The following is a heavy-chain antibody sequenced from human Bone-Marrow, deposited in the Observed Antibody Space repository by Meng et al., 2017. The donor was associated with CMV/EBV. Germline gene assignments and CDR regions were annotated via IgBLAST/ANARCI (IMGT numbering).Heavy chain of an antibody. CDR3: AKNRFQSADYYGMDV. CDR1: GFTFSSYG. D-gene: IGHD3-16*02. Sequence: SGFTFSSYGMHWVRQAPGKGLEWVAFIRYDGSNKYYADSVKGRFTISRDNSKNTLYLQMNSLRAEDTAVYYCAKNRFQSADYYGMDVWGQGTTVTVSS. V-gene: IGHV3-30*02. CDR2: IRYDGSNK. J-gene: IGHJ6*02.